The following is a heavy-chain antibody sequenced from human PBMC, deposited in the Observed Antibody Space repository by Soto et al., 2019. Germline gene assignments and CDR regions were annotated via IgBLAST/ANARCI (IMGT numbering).Heavy chain of an antibody. Sequence: QVHLVQSGAEVKKPGASVKVSCKASGYSFSNYGISWVREAPGQGLEWMGWISTYNGDTDYPQKVQGRVTMTTDTSTSTAYLELRSLSSDDTAVYYCARDRGYYESTGYLERALDVWGQGTMVTVSS. CDR3: ARDRGYYESTGYLERALDV. D-gene: IGHD3-22*01. J-gene: IGHJ3*01. CDR2: ISTYNGDT. CDR1: GYSFSNYG. V-gene: IGHV1-18*01.